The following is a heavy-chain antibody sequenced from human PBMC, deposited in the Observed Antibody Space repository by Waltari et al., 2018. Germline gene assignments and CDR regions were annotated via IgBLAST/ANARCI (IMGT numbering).Heavy chain of an antibody. CDR2: LYSGGSST. V-gene: IGHV3-23*03. D-gene: IGHD6-13*01. CDR3: AKIEQLVAGYYMDV. CDR1: GFTFSSYA. Sequence: EVQLLESGGGMVQPGGSLRLSCAASGFTFSSYAMSWVRQAPGKGLEWVSVLYSGGSSTYYADSVKGRFTISRDNSKNTLYLQMNSLRAEDTAVYYCAKIEQLVAGYYMDVWGKGTTVTVSS. J-gene: IGHJ6*03.